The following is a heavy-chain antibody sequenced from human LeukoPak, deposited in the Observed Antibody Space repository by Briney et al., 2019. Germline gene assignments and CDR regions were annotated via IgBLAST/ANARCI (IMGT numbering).Heavy chain of an antibody. Sequence: ASVTVSCTASGYTFTSYGISWVRQAPGQGLEWMGWISAYNGNTNYAQKLQGRVTMTTDTSTSTAYMELRSLRSDDTAVYYCAREGYYDSSGFFQVLYYGMDVWGQGTTVTVSS. V-gene: IGHV1-18*01. J-gene: IGHJ6*02. D-gene: IGHD3-22*01. CDR3: AREGYYDSSGFFQVLYYGMDV. CDR1: GYTFTSYG. CDR2: ISAYNGNT.